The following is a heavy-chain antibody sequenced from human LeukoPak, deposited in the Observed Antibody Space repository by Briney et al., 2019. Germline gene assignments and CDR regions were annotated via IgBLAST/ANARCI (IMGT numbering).Heavy chain of an antibody. D-gene: IGHD2/OR15-2a*01. CDR3: ASGPNMYYFDD. V-gene: IGHV4-39*07. J-gene: IGHJ4*02. CDR2: IYHSGSS. CDR1: GGSISSSSNY. Sequence: PSETLSLTCTVSGGSISSSSNYWGWIRQPPGKGLEYIGNIYHSGSSYYNPSLKSRVTISVDTSKNQFSLKLSSVTAADTAVYYCASGPNMYYFDDWGQGTLVTVSS.